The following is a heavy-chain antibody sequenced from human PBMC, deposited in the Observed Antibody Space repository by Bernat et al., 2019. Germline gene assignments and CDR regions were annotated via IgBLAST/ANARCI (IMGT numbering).Heavy chain of an antibody. V-gene: IGHV3-11*05. CDR3: ARTKHMKGYSDYVDLDAFDI. CDR2: ISSSSSYT. Sequence: QVQLVESGGGLVKPGGSLRLSCAASGFTFSDYYMSWIRQAPGKGLEWVSYISSSSSYTNYADSVKGRFTISRDNAKNSLYLQMNSLRAEDTAVYYFARTKHMKGYSDYVDLDAFDIWGQGTMVTVSS. D-gene: IGHD4-17*01. J-gene: IGHJ3*02. CDR1: GFTFSDYY.